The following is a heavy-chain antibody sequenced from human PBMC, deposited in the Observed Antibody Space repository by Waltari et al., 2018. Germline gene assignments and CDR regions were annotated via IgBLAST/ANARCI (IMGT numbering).Heavy chain of an antibody. CDR3: AGSLVAQSALDY. V-gene: IGHV3-30-3*01. CDR2: VQNDGSIK. Sequence: QVQLVESGGGVVQAGRSLRLSCATSGFMFSGYPSSWVRQAPGKGLEWVAFVQNDGSIKYYGKSVKGRCTISRANSKNTLVLQMNNLRPEDTGVYFCAGSLVAQSALDYWGQGTLVTVSP. J-gene: IGHJ4*02. CDR1: GFMFSGYP. D-gene: IGHD2-21*01.